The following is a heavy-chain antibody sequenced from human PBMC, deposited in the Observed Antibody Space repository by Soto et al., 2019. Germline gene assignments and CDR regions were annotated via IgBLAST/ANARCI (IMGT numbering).Heavy chain of an antibody. J-gene: IGHJ5*02. Sequence: ASVKVACKASGYTFTRYYVHWVRQAHGQGLEWMGIINPSGGSTSYAQKFQGRVTMTRDTSTSTVYMELRSLRSDDTAVYYCAGSDYYDSSGYWFDPWGQGTLVTVSS. D-gene: IGHD3-22*01. CDR3: AGSDYYDSSGYWFDP. CDR2: INPSGGST. V-gene: IGHV1-46*01. CDR1: GYTFTRYY.